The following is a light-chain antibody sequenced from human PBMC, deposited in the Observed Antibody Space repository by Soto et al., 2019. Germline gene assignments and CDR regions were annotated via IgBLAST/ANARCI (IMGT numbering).Light chain of an antibody. CDR2: DVT. V-gene: IGLV2-11*01. CDR3: CSYAGSYTDV. CDR1: SSDVGGYNY. Sequence: QSALTQPRSVSGSPGQSVTISCTGASSDVGGYNYVSWYQQHPGKAPTLMIYDVTKRPSGVPDRFSGSKSGNTASLTISGLQADDEADYYCCSYAGSYTDVFGSATKLTVL. J-gene: IGLJ1*01.